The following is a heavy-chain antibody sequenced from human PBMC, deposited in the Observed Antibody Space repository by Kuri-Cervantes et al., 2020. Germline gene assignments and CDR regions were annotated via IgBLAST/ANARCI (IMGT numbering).Heavy chain of an antibody. CDR2: ISSSSSYI. CDR3: AKDRLSYSSSWDDAFDI. CDR1: GFTFSSYG. D-gene: IGHD6-13*01. J-gene: IGHJ3*02. Sequence: GGSLRLSCAASGFTFSSYGMHWVRQAPGKGLGWVSSISSSSSYIYYADSVKGRFTISRDNAKNSLYLQMNSLRAEDTAVYYCAKDRLSYSSSWDDAFDIWGQGTMVTVSS. V-gene: IGHV3-21*01.